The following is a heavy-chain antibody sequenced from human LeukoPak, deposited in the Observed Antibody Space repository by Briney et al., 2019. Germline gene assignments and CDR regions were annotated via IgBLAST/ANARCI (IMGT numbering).Heavy chain of an antibody. CDR2: IYYSGST. V-gene: IGHV4-59*01. D-gene: IGHD3-10*01. J-gene: IGHJ5*02. CDR3: ARDLDGSATNWFDP. CDR1: GGSISSYY. Sequence: SETLSLTCTVSGGSISSYYWSWIRQPPGKGLEWIGYIYYSGSTNYNPSLKSRVTISVDTSKNQFSLKLSSVTAADTAVCYCARDLDGSATNWFDPWGQGTLVTVSS.